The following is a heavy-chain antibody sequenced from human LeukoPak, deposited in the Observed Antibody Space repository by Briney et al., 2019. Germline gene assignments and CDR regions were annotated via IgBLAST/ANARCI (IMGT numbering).Heavy chain of an antibody. D-gene: IGHD5-12*01. CDR3: ARDRGRLGSYFDY. CDR2: ISSSSSYI. J-gene: IGHJ4*02. CDR1: GFTFSSYS. V-gene: IGHV3-21*01. Sequence: GGSLRLSCAASGFTFSSYSMNWVRQAPGKGLEWVSSISSSSSYIYYADSVKGRFTISRDNAKNSLYLQMNSLRAEDPAVYYCARDRGRLGSYFDYWGQGTLVTVSS.